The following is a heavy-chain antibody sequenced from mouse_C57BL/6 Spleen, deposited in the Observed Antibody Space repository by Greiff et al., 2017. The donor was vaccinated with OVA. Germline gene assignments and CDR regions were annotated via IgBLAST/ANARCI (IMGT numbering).Heavy chain of an antibody. J-gene: IGHJ4*01. CDR2: IDPSDSET. V-gene: IGHV1-52*01. CDR3: ARGRGYYDYDGYAMDD. D-gene: IGHD2-4*01. CDR1: GYTFTSYW. Sequence: QVQLQQPGAELVRPGSSVKLSCKASGYTFTSYWMHWVKQRPIQGLEWIGNIDPSDSETHYNQKFKDKATLTVDKSSSTAYMQLSSLTSEDSAVYYCARGRGYYDYDGYAMDDWGQGTSVTVAS.